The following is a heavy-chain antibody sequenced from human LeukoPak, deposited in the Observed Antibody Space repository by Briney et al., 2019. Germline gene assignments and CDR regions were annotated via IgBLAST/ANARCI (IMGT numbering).Heavy chain of an antibody. D-gene: IGHD5-18*01. Sequence: SETLSLTCTVSGGSISSYYWTWIRQPAGKGLEYLGRIHASGNTYYNPSLNSRVAISIDTSKNQFSLKVSSVAAADTAVYYCAGDLGYGYYFYYYLDVWGKGTTVTVSS. CDR3: AGDLGYGYYFYYYLDV. CDR2: IHASGNT. J-gene: IGHJ6*03. CDR1: GGSISSYY. V-gene: IGHV4-4*07.